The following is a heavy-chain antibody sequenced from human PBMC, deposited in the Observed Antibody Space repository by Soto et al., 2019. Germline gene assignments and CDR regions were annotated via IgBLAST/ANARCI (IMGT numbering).Heavy chain of an antibody. V-gene: IGHV4-31*11. CDR2: ISYSGRT. Sequence: QVQLQESGPGLVKPSQTLSLTCAVSGGSISGNGYYWNWIRQHPGKGLEWIGYISYSGRTFYSPSLKSRVTTSLDTSTNQFSLKLSSVTAADTAISYCARGSIFGVVLNAFDIWGQGTMVAVSS. CDR3: ARGSIFGVVLNAFDI. J-gene: IGHJ3*02. CDR1: GGSISGNGYY. D-gene: IGHD3-3*01.